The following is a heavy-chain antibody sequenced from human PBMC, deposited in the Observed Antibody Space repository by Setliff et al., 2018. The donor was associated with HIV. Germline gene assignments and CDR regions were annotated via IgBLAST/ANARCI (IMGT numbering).Heavy chain of an antibody. D-gene: IGHD6-13*01. V-gene: IGHV4-38-2*01. J-gene: IGHJ4*02. CDR3: VTGYNSVWYSVF. CDR1: GHSTSSGYF. CDR2: IYQSGNA. Sequence: SETLSLTCAVSGHSTSSGYFCGWIRQTPGKGLEWIGNIYQSGNAYYNPSLKSRVTISVDTSRNRFSLKLSSVTAADTAVYYCVTGYNSVWYSVFWGQGILVTVSS.